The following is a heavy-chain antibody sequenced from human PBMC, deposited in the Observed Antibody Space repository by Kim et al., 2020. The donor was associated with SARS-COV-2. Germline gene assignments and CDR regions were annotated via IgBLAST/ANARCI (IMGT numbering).Heavy chain of an antibody. D-gene: IGHD6-13*01. CDR2: ISGSGGST. CDR1: GFTFSSYA. V-gene: IGHV3-23*01. Sequence: GGSLRLSCAASGFTFSSYAMSWVRQAPGKGLEWVSAISGSGGSTYYADSVKGRFTISRDNSKNTLYLQMNSLRAEDTAVYYCAKDEDPYSCSGSFDYWGQGTLVTVSS. J-gene: IGHJ4*02. CDR3: AKDEDPYSCSGSFDY.